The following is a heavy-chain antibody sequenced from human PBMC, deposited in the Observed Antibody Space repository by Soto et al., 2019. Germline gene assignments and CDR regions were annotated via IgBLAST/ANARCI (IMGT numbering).Heavy chain of an antibody. J-gene: IGHJ3*02. CDR1: GYTFTSYA. D-gene: IGHD2-21*02. Sequence: ASVKVSCKASGYTFTSYAMHCVRQAPGQRLEWMGWINAGNGNTKYSQKFQGRVTITRDTSASTAYMELSSLRSEDTAVYYCAYCGGDCYVAAFDIWGQGTMVTVSS. V-gene: IGHV1-3*01. CDR3: AYCGGDCYVAAFDI. CDR2: INAGNGNT.